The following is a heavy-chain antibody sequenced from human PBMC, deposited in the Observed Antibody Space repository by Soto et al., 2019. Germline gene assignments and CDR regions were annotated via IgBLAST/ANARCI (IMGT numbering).Heavy chain of an antibody. CDR2: IYHIGGT. D-gene: IGHD4-17*01. Sequence: QVQLQESGPGLVKPSGTLSLTCAVSVGSISSSNWWSWVRQPPGKVLEWIGEIYHIGGTNYNPSLKSRIRTSVDKSTNHFTLKLTSATAADTAMYYCARKRYGDASFAYWRQGTLVTVSS. CDR1: VGSISSSNW. CDR3: ARKRYGDASFAY. V-gene: IGHV4-4*02. J-gene: IGHJ4*02.